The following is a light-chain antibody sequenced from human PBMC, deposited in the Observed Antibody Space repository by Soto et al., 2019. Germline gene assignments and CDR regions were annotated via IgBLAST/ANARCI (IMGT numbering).Light chain of an antibody. Sequence: ETVLTQSPATLSLSPGERATLSCRASHSLDSYLAWYQKKPGQPPRLLIYDTSNRASGIPARFSGSGSGTDFTLTISSLQPDDFATYYCQHYNSYSEAFGQGTKVDIK. CDR2: DTS. V-gene: IGKV3-11*01. CDR1: HSLDSY. J-gene: IGKJ1*01. CDR3: QHYNSYSEA.